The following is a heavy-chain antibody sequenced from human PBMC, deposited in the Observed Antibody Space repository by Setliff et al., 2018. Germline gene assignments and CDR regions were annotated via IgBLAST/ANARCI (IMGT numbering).Heavy chain of an antibody. J-gene: IGHJ4*02. CDR3: ARDRGSNNSPEDFDY. CDR2: IFGSGST. CDR1: RGSINSHY. D-gene: IGHD1-1*01. V-gene: IGHV4-4*07. Sequence: SETLSLTCTVSRGSINSHYWSWIRQPAGKGLEWIGRIFGSGSTNYNPSLKSRVTMSIDTSKNQFFLKVRSVTAADAAVYYCARDRGSNNSPEDFDYWGLGTLVTSPQ.